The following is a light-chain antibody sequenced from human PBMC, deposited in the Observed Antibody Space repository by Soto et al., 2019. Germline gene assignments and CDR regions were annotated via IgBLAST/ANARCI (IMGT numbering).Light chain of an antibody. J-gene: IGKJ5*01. CDR3: QQGYSTPKSIA. CDR2: AAS. Sequence: DIQMTQSPSSLSASVGDRVTITCRVSQSISSYLNWYQQKPGKAPKLLIYAASSLQSGAPSRFSGSGAGTSDTVAINGQHHEAVATYYGQQGYSTPKSIAVGPGRHLEIK. V-gene: IGKV1-39*01. CDR1: QSISSY.